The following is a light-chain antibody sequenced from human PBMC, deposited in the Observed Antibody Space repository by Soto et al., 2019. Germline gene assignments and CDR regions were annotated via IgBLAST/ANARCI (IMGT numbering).Light chain of an antibody. CDR2: GAS. J-gene: IGKJ4*01. V-gene: IGKV3-20*01. CDR3: QQYGSSPLT. CDR1: QSVSRSY. Sequence: EIVLTQSPGTLSLSPGDRATLSCRASQSVSRSYLGWYQQKPGQAPRLLMYGASSRATGIPDRFSGSGSGTDFTLTISRLEPEDFAVYYCQQYGSSPLTFGGGTKVDIK.